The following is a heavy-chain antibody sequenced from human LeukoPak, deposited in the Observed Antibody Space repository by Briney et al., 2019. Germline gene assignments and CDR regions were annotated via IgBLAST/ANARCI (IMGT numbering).Heavy chain of an antibody. CDR3: ARDFEAPSNC. Sequence: GGSLRLSCAASGFTLSSYWIHWVRQAPGEGLVWVSRINPDGSRTDYADSVKGRFTISRDNTKNTVDLQMKSLRAEDTAVYYCARDFEAPSNCWGQGTLVTVSS. J-gene: IGHJ4*02. CDR1: GFTLSSYW. D-gene: IGHD3-9*01. CDR2: INPDGSRT. V-gene: IGHV3-74*01.